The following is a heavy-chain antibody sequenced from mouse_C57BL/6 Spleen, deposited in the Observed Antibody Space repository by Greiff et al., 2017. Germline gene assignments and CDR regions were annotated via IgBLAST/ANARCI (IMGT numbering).Heavy chain of an antibody. CDR3: ARPSINYYGSSYDFDV. V-gene: IGHV5-17*01. CDR1: GFTFSDSG. CDR2: ISSGSSTI. D-gene: IGHD1-1*01. J-gene: IGHJ1*03. Sequence: EVKVVESGGGLVKPGGSLKLSCAASGFTFSDSGMHWVRQAPEKGLEWVAYISSGSSTIYYADTVKGRFTISRDNAKNTLFLQMTSLRSEDTAMYYCARPSINYYGSSYDFDVWGTGTTVTVSS.